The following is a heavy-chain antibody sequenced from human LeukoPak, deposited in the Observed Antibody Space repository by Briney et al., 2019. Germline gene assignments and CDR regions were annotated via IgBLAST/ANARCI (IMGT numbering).Heavy chain of an antibody. CDR1: GFTLSGYW. CDR2: TNPDGSTT. J-gene: IGHJ4*02. V-gene: IGHV3-74*03. D-gene: IGHD3-10*01. Sequence: GGSLRLACAASGFTLSGYWMHWVRQAPGKGLVWVSRTNPDGSTTTYADSVKGRFTISRDNAKNTLYLQMNSLRAEDTALYYCARETPRGGRYYFDYWGQGALVTVSS. CDR3: ARETPRGGRYYFDY.